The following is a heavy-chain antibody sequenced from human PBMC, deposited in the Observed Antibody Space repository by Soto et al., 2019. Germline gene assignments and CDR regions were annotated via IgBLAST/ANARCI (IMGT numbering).Heavy chain of an antibody. D-gene: IGHD1-1*01. CDR1: GDSISKYT. CDR3: ARGRGSDNTGVSKLYS. J-gene: IGHJ5*01. V-gene: IGHV1-69*06. Sequence: SSVKVCCKASGDSISKYTVNWVRLAPRQGLEWMGGIIPRFGTTNFAPTLQDRVTITADKSMNIVYMELSSLRSEDTALYYCARGRGSDNTGVSKLYSCGQ. CDR2: IIPRFGTT.